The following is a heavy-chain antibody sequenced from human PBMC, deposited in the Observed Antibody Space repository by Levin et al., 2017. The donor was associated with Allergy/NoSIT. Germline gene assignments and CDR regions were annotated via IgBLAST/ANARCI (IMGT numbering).Heavy chain of an antibody. CDR1: GFTFATYA. CDR2: ISASGGTT. D-gene: IGHD3-3*01. Sequence: GGSLRLSCAASGFTFATYAMTWVRQVPGKGLEWISAISASGGTTYYADSVKGRFTISRDNSKRTLYLQMNSLRAEDTAVYYCAKEVGSTHEFWSGSYTGGGYLQHWGQGTLVAVSS. CDR3: AKEVGSTHEFWSGSYTGGGYLQH. J-gene: IGHJ1*01. V-gene: IGHV3-23*01.